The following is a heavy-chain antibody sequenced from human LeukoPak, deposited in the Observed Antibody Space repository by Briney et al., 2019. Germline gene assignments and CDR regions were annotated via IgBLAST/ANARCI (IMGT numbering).Heavy chain of an antibody. V-gene: IGHV4-39*01. Sequence: SETLSLTCTVSGGSISSSTYYWGWLRQPPGKGLEWIGSISYSGSTFYHPSLKSRVAISGDTSKNQFSLKLSSVTAADTAVYYCARHLAGLMVYAVDWFDPWGQGTLVTVSS. CDR3: ARHLAGLMVYAVDWFDP. CDR2: ISYSGST. J-gene: IGHJ5*02. CDR1: GGSISSSTYY. D-gene: IGHD2-8*01.